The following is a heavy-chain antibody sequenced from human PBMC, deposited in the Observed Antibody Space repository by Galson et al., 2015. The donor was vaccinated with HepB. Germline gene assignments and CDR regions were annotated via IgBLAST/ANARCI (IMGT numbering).Heavy chain of an antibody. CDR1: GDSVSRATVG. CDR2: TYYRSKWYS. V-gene: IGHV6-1*01. J-gene: IGHJ6*02. D-gene: IGHD3-10*01. Sequence: CAISGDSVSRATVGWNWIRQSPSRGLEWLGRTYYRSKWYSDYAISVKSRIIINADSSTNQFFLQLNSVTPEDTAVYYCTRVAHLGRGMNVCGQGTTVTV. CDR3: TRVAHLGRGMNV.